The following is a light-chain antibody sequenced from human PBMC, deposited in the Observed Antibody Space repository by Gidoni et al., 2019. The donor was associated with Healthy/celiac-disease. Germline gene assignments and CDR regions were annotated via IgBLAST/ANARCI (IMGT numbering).Light chain of an antibody. J-gene: IGKJ2*01. V-gene: IGKV1-5*03. CDR3: QQYNSYSPYT. CDR2: KAS. Sequence: DIHMTQYPSTLSASVGDRVTITCRASQSISSWLAWYQQKPGKAPKLLIYKASSLESGVPSRFSGSGSGTEFTLTISSLQPDDFATYYCQQYNSYSPYTFXXXTKLEIK. CDR1: QSISSW.